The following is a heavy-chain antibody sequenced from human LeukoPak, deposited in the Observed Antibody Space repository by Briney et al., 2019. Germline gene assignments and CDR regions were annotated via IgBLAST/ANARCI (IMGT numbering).Heavy chain of an antibody. CDR3: ARGYCSGGSCYSWDY. D-gene: IGHD2-15*01. Sequence: ASVTVSCKASGYTFTSYAMHWVRQAPGQRLEWMGWINAGNGNTKYSQKFQGRVTITRDTSASTAYMELSSLRSEDTAVYYCARGYCSGGSCYSWDYWGQGTLVTVSS. V-gene: IGHV1-3*01. J-gene: IGHJ4*02. CDR2: INAGNGNT. CDR1: GYTFTSYA.